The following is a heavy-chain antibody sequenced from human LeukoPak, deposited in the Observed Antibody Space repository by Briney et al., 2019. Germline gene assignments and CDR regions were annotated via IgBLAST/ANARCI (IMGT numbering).Heavy chain of an antibody. CDR3: ARWSGRNGGQINWFDP. D-gene: IGHD3/OR15-3a*01. J-gene: IGHJ5*02. CDR2: ISSSSSYI. V-gene: IGHV3-21*01. CDR1: GFTFSSYS. Sequence: NSGGSLRLSCAASGFTFSSYSMNWVRQAPGKGLEWVSSISSSSSYIYYADSVKGRFTISRDNAKNSLYLQMNSLRAEDTAVYYCARWSGRNGGQINWFDPWGQGTLVTVSS.